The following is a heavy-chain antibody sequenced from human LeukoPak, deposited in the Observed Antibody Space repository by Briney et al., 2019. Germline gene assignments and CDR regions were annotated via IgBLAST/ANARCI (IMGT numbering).Heavy chain of an antibody. Sequence: PSETLSLTCTVYGASTSAYYWSWIGQPPGKGLEWIGYSYSGGNANYNPSLKTRVTISIDTSESQFSLRLTSVTAADTAVYFCANSKRGGFYYINAFAVWGQGTLVSISS. D-gene: IGHD1-26*01. CDR3: ANSKRGGFYYINAFAV. J-gene: IGHJ3*01. V-gene: IGHV4-59*01. CDR2: SYSGGNA. CDR1: GASTSAYY.